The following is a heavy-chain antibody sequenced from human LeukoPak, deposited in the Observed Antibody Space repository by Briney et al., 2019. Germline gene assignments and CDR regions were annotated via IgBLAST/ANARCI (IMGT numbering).Heavy chain of an antibody. Sequence: GGSLRLSCAASGFTVSSNYMSWVRQAPGKGLEWVSVIYSGGSTYYADSVKGRFIISRDNSKNTLYLQMNSLRAEDTAVYYCARDLGGYDAFDIWGQGTMVTVSS. V-gene: IGHV3-53*01. D-gene: IGHD5-12*01. CDR2: IYSGGST. J-gene: IGHJ3*02. CDR1: GFTVSSNY. CDR3: ARDLGGYDAFDI.